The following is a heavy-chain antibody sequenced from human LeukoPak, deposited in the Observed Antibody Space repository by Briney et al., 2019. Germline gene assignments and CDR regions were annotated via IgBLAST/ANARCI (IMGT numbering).Heavy chain of an antibody. CDR3: ARDCSSTSCYDY. J-gene: IGHJ4*02. CDR2: ISRSSSHI. CDR1: GFTFSSYS. D-gene: IGHD2-2*01. V-gene: IGHV3-21*01. Sequence: GGALSLLCAASGFTFSSYSMHWVRQAPGKGREWVSSISRSSSHIYYADSVNGRFTISRDNAKNSLYLQMNRLRAEDTAVYYCARDCSSTSCYDYWGQGTLVTVSS.